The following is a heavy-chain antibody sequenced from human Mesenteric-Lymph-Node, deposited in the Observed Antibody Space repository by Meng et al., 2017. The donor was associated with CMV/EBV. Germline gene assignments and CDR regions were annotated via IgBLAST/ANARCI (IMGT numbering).Heavy chain of an antibody. CDR1: GYTLTSYD. CDR2: MNPNSGNT. Sequence: ASVKVSCKASGYTLTSYDINWVRQATGQGLEWMGWMNPNSGNTGYAQKFQGRVTITRNTSISTAYMELSSLRSEDTAVYYCARAHLYDSTDTSMDVWGQGTTVTVSS. V-gene: IGHV1-8*03. D-gene: IGHD3-22*01. CDR3: ARAHLYDSTDTSMDV. J-gene: IGHJ6*02.